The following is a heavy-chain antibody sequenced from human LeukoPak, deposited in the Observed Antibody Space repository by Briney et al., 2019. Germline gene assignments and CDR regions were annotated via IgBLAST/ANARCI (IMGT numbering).Heavy chain of an antibody. Sequence: GGSLRLSCAASGFTFNRYGMHWVRQAPGRGLEWVGFIRYDGGNKYYADSVKGRFTISRDNSKNTLYLQMNSLRAEDTVVYYCATKGGLVPLLHAGYYYYMDVWGKGTTVTVSS. V-gene: IGHV3-30*02. J-gene: IGHJ6*03. CDR3: ATKGGLVPLLHAGYYYYMDV. D-gene: IGHD6-13*01. CDR1: GFTFNRYG. CDR2: IRYDGGNK.